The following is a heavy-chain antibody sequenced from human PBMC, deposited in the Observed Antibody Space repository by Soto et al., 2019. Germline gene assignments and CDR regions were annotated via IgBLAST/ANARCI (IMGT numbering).Heavy chain of an antibody. V-gene: IGHV1-69*13. CDR1: GGTFSSYA. CDR3: ARGTVWVTIFGVVPHYYGTDV. D-gene: IGHD3-3*01. Sequence: GASVKVSCKASGGTFSSYAISWVRQAPGQGLEWMGGIIPIFGTANYAQKFQGRVTITADESTSTAYMELSSLRSEDTAVYYCARGTVWVTIFGVVPHYYGTDVWGQGTTVTVSS. J-gene: IGHJ6*02. CDR2: IIPIFGTA.